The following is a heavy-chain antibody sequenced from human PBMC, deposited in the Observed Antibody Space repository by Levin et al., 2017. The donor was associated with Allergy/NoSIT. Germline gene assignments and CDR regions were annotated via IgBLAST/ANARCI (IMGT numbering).Heavy chain of an antibody. J-gene: IGHJ4*02. D-gene: IGHD6-6*01. CDR3: ARTVGAAPSDY. Sequence: GGSLRLSCAASGFTFSDYWMTWVRQAPGKGPEWVANIKGDGSEKYYADSVTGRFTISRDNAQNSLFLQMDYLRGDDSGIYYCARTVGAAPSDYWGQGTLVTVSS. CDR1: GFTFSDYW. V-gene: IGHV3-7*01. CDR2: IKGDGSEK.